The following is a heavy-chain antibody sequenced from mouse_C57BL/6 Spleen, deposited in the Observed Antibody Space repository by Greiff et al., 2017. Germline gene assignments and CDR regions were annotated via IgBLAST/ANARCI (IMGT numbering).Heavy chain of an antibody. Sequence: QVQLQQPGAELVKPGASVKLSCKASGYTFTSYWMQWVKQRPGQGLEWIGEIDPSGSYTNYNQKFKGKATLTVDTSSSTAYMQLSSLTSEDSAVYYCAKTTVLDYWGQGTTLTVSS. J-gene: IGHJ2*01. V-gene: IGHV1-50*01. CDR1: GYTFTSYW. CDR3: AKTTVLDY. CDR2: IDPSGSYT. D-gene: IGHD1-1*01.